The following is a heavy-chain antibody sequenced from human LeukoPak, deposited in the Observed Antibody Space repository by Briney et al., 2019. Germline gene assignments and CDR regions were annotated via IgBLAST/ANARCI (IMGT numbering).Heavy chain of an antibody. CDR1: GYSISSGYY. CDR2: IYHSGST. D-gene: IGHD3-22*01. J-gene: IGHJ2*01. Sequence: SETLSLTCAVSGYSISSGYYWGWIRQPPGKGLEWIGSIYHSGSTYYNPSLRGRDTMSVDTSKSQFSLKLSSVTAADTAVYYCARRGYYDSSGSGSYWYFDLWGRGTLVTVSS. V-gene: IGHV4-38-2*01. CDR3: ARRGYYDSSGSGSYWYFDL.